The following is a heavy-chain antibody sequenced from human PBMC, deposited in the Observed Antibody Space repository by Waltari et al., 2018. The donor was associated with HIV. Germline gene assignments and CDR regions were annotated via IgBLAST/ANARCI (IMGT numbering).Heavy chain of an antibody. V-gene: IGHV4-61*02. Sequence: QVQLQESGPGLVKPSQTLSLTCTVSGGPISSGSYYWSWIRQPAGKGLEWIGRIYTSGRTNYNPSLKSRVTISVDTSKNQFSLKLSSVTAADTAVYYCARAVANYYDSSGYYYFDYWGQGTLVTVSS. CDR1: GGPISSGSYY. D-gene: IGHD3-22*01. CDR2: IYTSGRT. J-gene: IGHJ4*02. CDR3: ARAVANYYDSSGYYYFDY.